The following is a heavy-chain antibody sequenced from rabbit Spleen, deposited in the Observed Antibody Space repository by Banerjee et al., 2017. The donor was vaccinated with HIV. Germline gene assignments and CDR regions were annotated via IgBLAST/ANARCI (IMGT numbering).Heavy chain of an antibody. D-gene: IGHD1-1*01. CDR2: IDAGSNDFT. V-gene: IGHV1S40*01. CDR1: GVSFSYSSY. CDR3: ARDTSSSFSSYGMDL. Sequence: QSLEESGGDLVKPGASLTLTCTASGVSFSYSSYICWVRQAPGKGLEWIACIDAGSNDFTYFATWAKGRFTISKTSSTTVTLQMTRLTAADTATYFCARDTSSSFSSYGMDLWGPGTLVTVS. J-gene: IGHJ6*01.